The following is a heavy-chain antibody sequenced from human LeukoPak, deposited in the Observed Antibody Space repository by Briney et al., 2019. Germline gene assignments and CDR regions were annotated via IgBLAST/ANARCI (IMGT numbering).Heavy chain of an antibody. V-gene: IGHV1-2*02. D-gene: IGHD3-22*01. CDR2: INPNSGGT. Sequence: ASVKVSCKASGYTFTGYYMHWVRQAPGQGLEWMGWINPNSGGTNYAQKFQGRVTMTRDTSISTAYMELSRLRSDDTAVYYCASGHYYDSSGYDAFDIWGQGTMVTVSS. CDR3: ASGHYYDSSGYDAFDI. J-gene: IGHJ3*02. CDR1: GYTFTGYY.